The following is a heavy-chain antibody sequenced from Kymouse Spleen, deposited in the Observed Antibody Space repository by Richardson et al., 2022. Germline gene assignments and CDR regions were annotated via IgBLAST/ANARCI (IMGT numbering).Heavy chain of an antibody. D-gene: IGHD5-12*01. CDR1: GFTFSSYG. CDR2: ISYDGSNK. CDR3: AKGDVDIVATWVPAFFDY. Sequence: QVQLVESGGGVVQPGRSLRLSCAASGFTFSSYGMHWVRQAPGKGLEWVAVISYDGSNKYYADSVKGRFTISRDNSKNTLYLQMNSLRAEDTAVYYCAKGDVDIVATWVPAFFDYWGQGTLVTVSS. V-gene: IGHV3-30*18. J-gene: IGHJ4*02.